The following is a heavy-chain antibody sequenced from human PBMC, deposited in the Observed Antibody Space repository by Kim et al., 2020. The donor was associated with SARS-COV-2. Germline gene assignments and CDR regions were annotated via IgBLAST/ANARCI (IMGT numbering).Heavy chain of an antibody. J-gene: IGHJ4*02. V-gene: IGHV3-23*01. CDR2: ISVSGSRT. CDR1: GFTFSSYA. D-gene: IGHD1-26*01. Sequence: GGSLRLSCAASGFTFSSYAMSWVRQAPGKGLEWVSGISVSGSRTYYADSVKGRFTISRDKSRDTLYLQMNGLRAEDTAVYYCANSPTLGAGAEYWGQGTLVTVSS. CDR3: ANSPTLGAGAEY.